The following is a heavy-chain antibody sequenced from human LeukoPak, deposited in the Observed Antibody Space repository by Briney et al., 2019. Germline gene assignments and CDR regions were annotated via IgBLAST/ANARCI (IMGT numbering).Heavy chain of an antibody. V-gene: IGHV3-64*01. Sequence: GGSLRLSCAASGFTFSSYAMHWVRQAPGKGLEYVSAISSNGGSTYYANSVKGRFTISRDNSKNTLYLQMGSLRAEDMAVYYCARATGVAGEFDYWGQGTLVTVSS. D-gene: IGHD6-19*01. CDR2: ISSNGGST. CDR1: GFTFSSYA. J-gene: IGHJ4*02. CDR3: ARATGVAGEFDY.